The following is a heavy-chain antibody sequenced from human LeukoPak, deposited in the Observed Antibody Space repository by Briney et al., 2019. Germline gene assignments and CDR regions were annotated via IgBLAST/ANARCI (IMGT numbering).Heavy chain of an antibody. CDR2: INPNSGGT. D-gene: IGHD1-26*01. Sequence: ASVKVSCRASGYTFTGYYMHWVRQAPGQGLEWMGWINPNSGGTNYAQKFQGRVTMTRDTSISTAYMELSRLRSDDTAVYYCARVLIVVATNDAFDIWGQGTMVTVSS. CDR3: ARVLIVVATNDAFDI. V-gene: IGHV1-2*02. CDR1: GYTFTGYY. J-gene: IGHJ3*02.